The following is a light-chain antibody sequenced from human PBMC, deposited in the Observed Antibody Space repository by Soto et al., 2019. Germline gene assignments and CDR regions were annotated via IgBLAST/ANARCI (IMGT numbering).Light chain of an antibody. CDR3: QQYGSSRGT. CDR1: QGISSY. Sequence: GDRVTIPCRASQGISSYLAWYQQKPGKAPKLLIYAASTLQSGVPSRFSGSGSGTDFTLTISRLEPEDFAVYYCQQYGSSRGTFGQGTRLEI. CDR2: AAS. V-gene: IGKV1-8*01. J-gene: IGKJ5*01.